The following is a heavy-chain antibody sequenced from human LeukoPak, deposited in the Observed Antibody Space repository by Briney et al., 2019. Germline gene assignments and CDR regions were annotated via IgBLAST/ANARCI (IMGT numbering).Heavy chain of an antibody. CDR3: ARARSSSWYPNWFDP. V-gene: IGHV3-23*01. J-gene: IGHJ5*02. CDR1: EFTFSSYV. D-gene: IGHD6-13*01. CDR2: ISGNGINT. Sequence: RPGGSLRLSCVASEFTFSSYVMSWVRQAPGKGLEWVSSISGNGINTYYADSVKGRFTISRDNSKNTLYLQMNSLRAEDTAVYYCARARSSSWYPNWFDPWGQGTLVTVSS.